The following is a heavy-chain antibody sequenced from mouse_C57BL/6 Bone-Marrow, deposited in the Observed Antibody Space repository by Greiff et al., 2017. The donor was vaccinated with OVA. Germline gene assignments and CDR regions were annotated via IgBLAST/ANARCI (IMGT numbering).Heavy chain of an antibody. V-gene: IGHV1-61*01. CDR3: ARSGAAQATSWFAY. CDR1: GYTFTSYW. D-gene: IGHD3-2*02. Sequence: QVQLQQPGAELVRPGSSVKLSCKASGYTFTSYWMDWVKQRPGQGLEWIGNIYPSDSETHYNQKFKDKATLTVDKSSSTAYMQLSSLTSEDSAVYYCARSGAAQATSWFAYWGQGTLVTVSA. CDR2: IYPSDSET. J-gene: IGHJ3*01.